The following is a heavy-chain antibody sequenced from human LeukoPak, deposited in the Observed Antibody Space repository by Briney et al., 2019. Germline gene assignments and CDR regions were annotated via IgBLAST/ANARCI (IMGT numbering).Heavy chain of an antibody. CDR1: GYTFTSYY. V-gene: IGHV1-69*06. D-gene: IGHD3-10*01. CDR2: IIPIFGTA. Sequence: GASVKVSCKASGYTFTSYYMHWVRQATGQGLEWMGGIIPIFGTANYAQKFQGRVTITADKSTSTAYMELSSLRSEDTAVYYCARGSLLRGAYYYGSGSSWFDPWGQGTLVTVSS. CDR3: ARGSLLRGAYYYGSGSSWFDP. J-gene: IGHJ5*02.